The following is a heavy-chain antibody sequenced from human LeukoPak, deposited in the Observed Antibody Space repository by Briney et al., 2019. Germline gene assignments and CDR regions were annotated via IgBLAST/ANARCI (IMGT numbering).Heavy chain of an antibody. Sequence: SVKVSCKAPGGTFSSYAISWVRQAPGQGLEWMGGIIPIFGTANYAQKFQGRVTITADESTSTAYMELSSLRSEDTAVYYCARAPGEATIRYYYYCYMDVWGKGTTVTVSS. D-gene: IGHD5-24*01. CDR3: ARAPGEATIRYYYYCYMDV. J-gene: IGHJ6*03. CDR1: GGTFSSYA. CDR2: IIPIFGTA. V-gene: IGHV1-69*01.